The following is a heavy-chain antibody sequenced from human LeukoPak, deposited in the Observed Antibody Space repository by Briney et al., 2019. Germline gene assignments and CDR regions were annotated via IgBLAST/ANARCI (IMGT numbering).Heavy chain of an antibody. CDR3: ARESSVGAHKAFDY. V-gene: IGHV3-74*01. CDR1: GFTFSSYW. CDR2: INSDGSST. D-gene: IGHD1-26*01. Sequence: PGGSLRLSCAASGFTFSSYWMHWVRQAPGKGLVWVSRINSDGSSTGHADSVKGRFTISRDNAKNTLYLQMNSLRAEDTAVYYCARESSVGAHKAFDYWGQGTLVTVSS. J-gene: IGHJ4*02.